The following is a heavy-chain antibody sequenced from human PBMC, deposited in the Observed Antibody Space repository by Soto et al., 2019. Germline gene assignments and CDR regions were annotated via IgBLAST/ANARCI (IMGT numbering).Heavy chain of an antibody. D-gene: IGHD3-22*01. V-gene: IGHV3-23*01. CDR1: GFTFSSYA. J-gene: IGHJ6*04. Sequence: GGSLRLACAASGFTFSSYAMSWVRQAPGKGLEWVSAISGSGGSTYYADSVKGRFTISRDNSKNTLYLQMNSPRAEDTAVYYCARERRYYDSAVRFSYYGMDVWGKGTTVTVSS. CDR3: ARERRYYDSAVRFSYYGMDV. CDR2: ISGSGGST.